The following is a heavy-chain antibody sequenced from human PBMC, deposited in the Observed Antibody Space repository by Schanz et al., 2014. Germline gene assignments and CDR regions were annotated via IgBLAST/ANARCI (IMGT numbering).Heavy chain of an antibody. CDR2: ISRDGTTS. CDR3: ARENLNWEAFDI. J-gene: IGHJ3*02. CDR1: GFIFNDYY. Sequence: QVQLVESGGGLVKPGGSLRLSCAASGFIFNDYYMNWIRQAPGKGLEWLSYISRDGTTSYYAESVKGRFTISRDNAKNSLYLEMTSLRGEDTAVYYCARENLNWEAFDIWGQGTMVTVSS. D-gene: IGHD7-27*01. V-gene: IGHV3-11*01.